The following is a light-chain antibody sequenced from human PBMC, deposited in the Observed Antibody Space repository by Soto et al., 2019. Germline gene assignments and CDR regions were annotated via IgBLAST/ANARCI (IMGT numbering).Light chain of an antibody. V-gene: IGKV3D-20*02. CDR1: QPVSTNY. CDR3: QQRTDRPPWT. Sequence: DIVLTQSPGTVSLSPGDRATLSCRASQPVSTNYLAWYQQKPGQAPTLLVYAATRRAAGIPDRFSGSGSGTDFTLTITRLEPEDVAVYFCQQRTDRPPWTFGQGTKVESK. CDR2: AAT. J-gene: IGKJ1*01.